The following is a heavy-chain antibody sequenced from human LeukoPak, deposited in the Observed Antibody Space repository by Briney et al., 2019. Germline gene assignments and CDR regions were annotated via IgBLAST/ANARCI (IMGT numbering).Heavy chain of an antibody. V-gene: IGHV3-21*01. CDR1: GFTFSSYS. J-gene: IGHJ6*03. CDR2: ISSSSSYI. Sequence: GGSLRLSCAASGFTFSSYSMNWVRQAPGKGLEWVSSISSSSSYIYYADSVKGRFTISRDNAKNSLYLQMNSLRAEDTAVYYCARGNFGVVIGYYYYYMGGWGKGTTVTVAS. D-gene: IGHD3-3*01. CDR3: ARGNFGVVIGYYYYYMGG.